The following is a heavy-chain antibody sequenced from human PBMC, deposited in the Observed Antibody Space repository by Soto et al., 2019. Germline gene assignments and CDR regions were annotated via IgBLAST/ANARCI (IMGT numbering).Heavy chain of an antibody. CDR3: AGYEYSPNWFDP. J-gene: IGHJ5*02. V-gene: IGHV4-61*01. Sequence: QVQLQESGPGLVKPSETLSLTCTVSGGSVSSGSYYWSWIRQPPGKGLEWIGYIYYSGSTNYNPSLKSRVTISVDTSKNQFSLKLSSVTAADTAVYYCAGYEYSPNWFDPWGQGTLVIVSS. CDR2: IYYSGST. CDR1: GGSVSSGSYY. D-gene: IGHD5-12*01.